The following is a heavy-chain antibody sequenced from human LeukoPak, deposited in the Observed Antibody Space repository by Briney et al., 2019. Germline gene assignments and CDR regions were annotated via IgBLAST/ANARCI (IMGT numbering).Heavy chain of an antibody. CDR1: GYRFTSYW. CDR2: IYPGDSDT. V-gene: IGHV5-51*01. Sequence: GESLKISCKGSGYRFTSYWIGWVRQMPGKGLEWMGIIYPGDSDTRYSPSFQGRVTISADKSISTAYLQWSSLKASDTAMYYCARLGSRYCSNNICEPSDYWGQGTLVTVSS. CDR3: ARLGSRYCSNNICEPSDY. D-gene: IGHD2-2*01. J-gene: IGHJ4*02.